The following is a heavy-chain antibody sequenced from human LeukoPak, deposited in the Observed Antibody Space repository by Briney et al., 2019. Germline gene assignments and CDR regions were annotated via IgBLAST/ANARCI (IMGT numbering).Heavy chain of an antibody. J-gene: IGHJ6*03. CDR3: ARGGYYYLDV. Sequence: SETLSLTCTVSGGSISSSSYYWGWIRQPPGKGLEWIGSIYYSGSTYYNPSLKSRVTISVDTSKSQFSLKLDSVTAADTAVYYCARGGYYYLDVWGRGTTVTVSS. CDR2: IYYSGST. V-gene: IGHV4-39*07. CDR1: GGSISSSSYY.